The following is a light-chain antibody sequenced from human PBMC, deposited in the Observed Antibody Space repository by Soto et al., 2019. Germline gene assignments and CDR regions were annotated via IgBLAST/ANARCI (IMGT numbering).Light chain of an antibody. J-gene: IGKJ1*01. V-gene: IGKV1-5*01. CDR3: QQYNSYWT. Sequence: IRMTQSPSSFSASTGDRVTITCRASQTISSWLAWYQQKPGKAPKLLIYDASILESGVPSRFSGSGSGTEFTLTISSLQPDDFATYYCQQYNSYWTFGQGTKVDIK. CDR1: QTISSW. CDR2: DAS.